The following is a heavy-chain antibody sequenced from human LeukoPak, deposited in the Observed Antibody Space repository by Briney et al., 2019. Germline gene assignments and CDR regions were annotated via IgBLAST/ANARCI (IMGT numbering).Heavy chain of an antibody. D-gene: IGHD6-13*01. J-gene: IGHJ4*02. CDR2: ISYDGSNK. CDR1: GFTFSSYA. V-gene: IGHV3-30*04. Sequence: GRSLRLSCAAFGFTFSSYAMHWVRQAPGKGLEWVAVISYDGSNKYYADSVKGRFTISRDNSKNTLYLQMNSLRAEDTAVYYCARVGASSSWLYPFDYWGQGTLVTVSS. CDR3: ARVGASSSWLYPFDY.